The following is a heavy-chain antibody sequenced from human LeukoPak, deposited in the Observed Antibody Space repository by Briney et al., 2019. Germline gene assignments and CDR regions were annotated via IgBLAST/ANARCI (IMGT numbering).Heavy chain of an antibody. CDR3: ARGGFLEWFPYYYYGMDV. CDR2: INPNSGGT. CDR1: GYTFTGYY. V-gene: IGHV1-2*02. Sequence: ASVKVCCKASGYTFTGYYMHWVRQAPGQGLEWMGWINPNSGGTNYAQKFQGRVTMTRDTSISTAYMELSRLRSDDTAVYYCARGGFLEWFPYYYYGMDVWGQGTTVTVSS. D-gene: IGHD3-3*01. J-gene: IGHJ6*02.